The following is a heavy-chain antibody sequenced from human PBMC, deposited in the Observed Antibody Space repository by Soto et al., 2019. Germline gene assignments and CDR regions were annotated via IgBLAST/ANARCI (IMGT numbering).Heavy chain of an antibody. J-gene: IGHJ4*02. CDR2: ISYDGSNK. V-gene: IGHV3-30-3*01. Sequence: GGSLRLSCAASGFTFSSYAMHWVRQAPGKGLEWVAVISYDGSNKYYADSVKGRFTISRDNSKNTLYLQMNSLRAEDTAVYYCARPPSVVAVDYWGQGTLVTVSS. CDR1: GFTFSSYA. CDR3: ARPPSVVAVDY. D-gene: IGHD2-15*01.